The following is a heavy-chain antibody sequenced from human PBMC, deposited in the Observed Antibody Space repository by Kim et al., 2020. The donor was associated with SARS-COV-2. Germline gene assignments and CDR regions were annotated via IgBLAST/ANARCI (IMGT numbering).Heavy chain of an antibody. D-gene: IGHD3-22*01. CDR3: ARGRYYYDSSGQGGGDYFDY. CDR2: ISAYNGNT. CDR1: GYTFTSYG. Sequence: ASVKVSCKASGYTFTSYGISWVRQAPGQGLEWMGWISAYNGNTNYAQKLQGRVTMTTDTSTSTAYMELRSLRSDDTAVYYCARGRYYYDSSGQGGGDYFDYWGQGTLVTVSS. J-gene: IGHJ4*02. V-gene: IGHV1-18*01.